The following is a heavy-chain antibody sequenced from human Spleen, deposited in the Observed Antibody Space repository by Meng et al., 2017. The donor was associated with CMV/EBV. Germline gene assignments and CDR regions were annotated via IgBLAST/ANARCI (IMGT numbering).Heavy chain of an antibody. D-gene: IGHD6-13*01. CDR2: IYSGGST. V-gene: IGHV3-66*01. Sequence: QLWGSLRLSCAASGLTVSSNYMSWVRQAPGKGLEWVSVIYSGGSTYSADSVKGRFSIYRDNSKNTLYLKMNSLRAEDTAVYSCPRDGGVADAFDYWGQGTLVTVSS. J-gene: IGHJ4*02. CDR1: GLTVSSNY. CDR3: PRDGGVADAFDY.